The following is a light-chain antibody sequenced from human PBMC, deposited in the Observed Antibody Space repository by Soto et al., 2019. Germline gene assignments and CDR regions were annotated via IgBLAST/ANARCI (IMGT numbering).Light chain of an antibody. J-gene: IGLJ1*01. Sequence: QSVLTQPASVSGSLGQSITISCTGASFNNVSWYQQYPGKAPKLIISDVSHRPSGVSHRFSGSQSASTASLTISGLQPEDETDYYCSSYSITTSLYVFGTGTQLTVL. CDR1: SFNN. CDR2: DVS. CDR3: SSYSITTSLYV. V-gene: IGLV2-14*03.